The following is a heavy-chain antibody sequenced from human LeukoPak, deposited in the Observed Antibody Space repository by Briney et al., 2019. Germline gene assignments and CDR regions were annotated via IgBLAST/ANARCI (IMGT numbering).Heavy chain of an antibody. CDR1: GGSISSGNYY. Sequence: SETLSLTCTVSGGSISSGNYYWNWIRQPAGKGLEWIGRMYTSGKTDYSPSLKSRVNISVDASKNQFSLTVNSVSAADTAVYYCARGYSSSWFDYWGQGTLVTVSS. CDR3: ARGYSSSWFDY. CDR2: MYTSGKT. V-gene: IGHV4-61*02. D-gene: IGHD6-13*01. J-gene: IGHJ4*02.